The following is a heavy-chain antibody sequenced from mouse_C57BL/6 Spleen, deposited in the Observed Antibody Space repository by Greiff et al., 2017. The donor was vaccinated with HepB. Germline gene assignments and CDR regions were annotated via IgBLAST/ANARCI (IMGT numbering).Heavy chain of an antibody. Sequence: DVKLVESGGGLVKPGGSLKLSCAASGFTFSDYGMHWVRQAPEKGLEWVAYISSGSSTIYYADTVKGRFTISRDNAKNTLFLQMTSLRSEDTAMYYCARTHGSSYQGWYFDVWGTGTTVTVAS. CDR3: ARTHGSSYQGWYFDV. D-gene: IGHD1-1*01. CDR2: ISSGSSTI. CDR1: GFTFSDYG. J-gene: IGHJ1*03. V-gene: IGHV5-17*01.